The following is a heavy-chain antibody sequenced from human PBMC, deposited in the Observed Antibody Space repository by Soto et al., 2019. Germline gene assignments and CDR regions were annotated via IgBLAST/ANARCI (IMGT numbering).Heavy chain of an antibody. CDR3: ARDGDSSGYYYFDY. CDR2: IIPIFGTA. Sequence: QVQLVQSGAEVKKPGSSVKVSCKASGGTFSSYAISRVRQAPGQGLEWMGGIIPIFGTANYAQKFQGRVTITADESTSTAYMELSSLRSEDTAVYYCARDGDSSGYYYFDYWGQGTLVTVSS. J-gene: IGHJ4*02. V-gene: IGHV1-69*12. D-gene: IGHD3-22*01. CDR1: GGTFSSYA.